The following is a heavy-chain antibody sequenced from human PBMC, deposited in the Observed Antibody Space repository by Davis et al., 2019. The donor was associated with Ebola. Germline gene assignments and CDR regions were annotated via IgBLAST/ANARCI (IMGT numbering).Heavy chain of an antibody. J-gene: IGHJ4*02. CDR1: GFTFSSYA. V-gene: IGHV3-30-3*01. D-gene: IGHD3-16*01. Sequence: PGGSLRLSCAASGFTFSSYAMHWVRQAPGKGLEWVAVISYDGSNKYYADSVKGRFTISRDNSKNTLYLQMNSLRAEDTAVYYCHIRGGSWFDYWGQGTLVTVSS. CDR2: ISYDGSNK. CDR3: HIRGGSWFDY.